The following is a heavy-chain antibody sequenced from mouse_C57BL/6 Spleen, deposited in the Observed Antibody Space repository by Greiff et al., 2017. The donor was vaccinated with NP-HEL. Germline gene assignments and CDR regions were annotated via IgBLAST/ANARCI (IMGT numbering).Heavy chain of an antibody. CDR3: ASYSNYGWFAY. J-gene: IGHJ3*01. Sequence: QVQLQQPGAELVKPGASVKVSCKASGYTFTSYWMHWVKQRPGQGLEWIGRIHPSDSDTNYNQKFKGKATLTVDKSSSTAYMQLSSLTSEDSAVYYCASYSNYGWFAYWGQGTLVTVSA. CDR2: IHPSDSDT. CDR1: GYTFTSYW. D-gene: IGHD2-5*01. V-gene: IGHV1-74*01.